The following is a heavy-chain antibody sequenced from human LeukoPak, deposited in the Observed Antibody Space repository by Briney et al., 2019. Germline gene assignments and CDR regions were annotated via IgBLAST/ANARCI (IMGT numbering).Heavy chain of an antibody. D-gene: IGHD1-26*01. CDR2: ITSSSAYI. CDR3: ARDPYSGGYGDYYYYYMDL. J-gene: IGHJ6*03. Sequence: PGGSLRLSCAASGFTFSTYNMNWVRQAPGKGLEWVSSITSSSAYIYYADSVKGRFTISRDNAKNSLYLQMNSLRAEDTAVYYCARDPYSGGYGDYYYYYMDLWGQGTTVTISS. V-gene: IGHV3-21*01. CDR1: GFTFSTYN.